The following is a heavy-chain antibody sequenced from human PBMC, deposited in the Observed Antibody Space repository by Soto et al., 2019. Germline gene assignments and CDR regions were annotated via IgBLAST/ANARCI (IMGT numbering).Heavy chain of an antibody. CDR1: GDSVSSDTAS. V-gene: IGHV6-1*01. CDR3: AKGDNLGPKTGYAFDP. CDR2: TYFRSKWYN. Sequence: SQTLSLTCAICGDSVSSDTASWNWIRQSPSRRLEWLGRTYFRSKWYNDYAVSVKSRIIINPDTSNNQFSLQLNSVTPEDTAVYFCAKGDNLGPKTGYAFDPWGQGIIVTVSS. J-gene: IGHJ5*02. D-gene: IGHD5-12*01.